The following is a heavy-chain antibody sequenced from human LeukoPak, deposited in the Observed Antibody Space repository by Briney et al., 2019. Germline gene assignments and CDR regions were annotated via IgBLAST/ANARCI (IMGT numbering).Heavy chain of an antibody. V-gene: IGHV3-15*01. J-gene: IGHJ3*02. CDR2: IKSKTDGGTT. D-gene: IGHD4-11*01. CDR3: TTLSDDSNYAYDAFDI. Sequence: GGSLRLSCAASGFTFSNAWMSWVRQAPGKGLEWVGRIKSKTDGGTTDYAAPVKGRFTISRDDSKHTLYLQMNSLKTEDTAVYYCTTLSDDSNYAYDAFDIWGQGTMVTVSS. CDR1: GFTFSNAW.